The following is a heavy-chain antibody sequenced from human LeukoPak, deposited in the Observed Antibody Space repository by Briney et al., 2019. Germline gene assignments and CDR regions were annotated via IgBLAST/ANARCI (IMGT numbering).Heavy chain of an antibody. CDR2: IYYSGST. J-gene: IGHJ4*02. Sequence: SETLSLTCTVSGGSISSYYWSWIRQPPGKGLEWIGYIYYSGSTNHNPSLKSRVTISVDTSKNQFSLKLSSVTAADTAVYYCARHTQLVIDYWGQGTLVTVSS. D-gene: IGHD6-6*01. CDR3: ARHTQLVIDY. CDR1: GGSISSYY. V-gene: IGHV4-59*08.